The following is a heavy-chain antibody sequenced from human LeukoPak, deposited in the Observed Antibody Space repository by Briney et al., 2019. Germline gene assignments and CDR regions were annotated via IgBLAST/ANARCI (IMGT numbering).Heavy chain of an antibody. CDR1: GGSFSGYY. J-gene: IGHJ4*02. CDR3: ARVFNYYGSGSYASDY. V-gene: IGHV4-34*01. Sequence: SETLSLTCAVSGGSFSGYYWSWIRQPPGKGLEWIGEINHSGSTNYNPSLTSRVTTSVDTSKNQFSLKLSSVTAADTAVYYCARVFNYYGSGSYASDYWGQGTLVTVSS. D-gene: IGHD3-10*01. CDR2: INHSGST.